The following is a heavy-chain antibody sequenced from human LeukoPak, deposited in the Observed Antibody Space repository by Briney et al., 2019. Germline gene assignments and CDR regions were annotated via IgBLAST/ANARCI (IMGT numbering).Heavy chain of an antibody. J-gene: IGHJ4*02. CDR3: AKGAGDSSGYWDY. Sequence: GGSLRLSCAASGFTFDVYAMHWVRQAPGKGLEWVSLISWDGGSTYYADSVKGRFTISRDNSKNSLYLQMNSLRAEDTALYYCAKGAGDSSGYWDYWGQGTLVTVSS. V-gene: IGHV3-43D*03. CDR2: ISWDGGST. CDR1: GFTFDVYA. D-gene: IGHD3-22*01.